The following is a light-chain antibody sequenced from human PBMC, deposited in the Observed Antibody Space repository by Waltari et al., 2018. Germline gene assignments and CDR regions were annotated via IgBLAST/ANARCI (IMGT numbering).Light chain of an antibody. CDR1: QSLLHSDGKTY. CDR3: LQTTQLPLT. V-gene: IGKV2D-29*01. CDR2: EVS. Sequence: DIVMTQTPLSLSVTPGQPDSISCKSSQSLLHSDGKTYLSWYLQKPGQPPHLLIFEVSNRLSGVPDRFRGSGSGTDFTLEISRVETEDVGAYYCLQTTQLPLTFGGGTKVEIK. J-gene: IGKJ4*01.